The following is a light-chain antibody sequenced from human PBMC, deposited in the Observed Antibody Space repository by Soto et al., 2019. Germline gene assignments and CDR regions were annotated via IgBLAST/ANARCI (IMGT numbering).Light chain of an antibody. CDR3: SSYAGSNNDYV. Sequence: QSALTHPPSASGSPGHAVTISCTGTSSDVGGYNYVSWYQQHPGKVPKLMIYEVSKRPSGVPDRFSGSKSGNTASLTVSGLQAEDEADYYCSSYAGSNNDYVFGTGTKVTVL. J-gene: IGLJ1*01. CDR1: SSDVGGYNY. CDR2: EVS. V-gene: IGLV2-8*01.